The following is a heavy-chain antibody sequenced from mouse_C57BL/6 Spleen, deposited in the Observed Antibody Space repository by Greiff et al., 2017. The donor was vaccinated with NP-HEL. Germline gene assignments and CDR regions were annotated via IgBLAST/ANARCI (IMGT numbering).Heavy chain of an antibody. J-gene: IGHJ2*01. CDR2: IDPSDSYT. Sequence: VQLQQPGAELVRPGTSVKLSCKASGYTFTSYWMHWVKQRPGQGLEWIGVIDPSDSYTNYNQKFKGKATLTVDTSSSTAYMQLSSLTSEDSAVYYCASQLGFFDYWGQGTTLTVSS. D-gene: IGHD4-1*02. CDR3: ASQLGFFDY. V-gene: IGHV1-59*01. CDR1: GYTFTSYW.